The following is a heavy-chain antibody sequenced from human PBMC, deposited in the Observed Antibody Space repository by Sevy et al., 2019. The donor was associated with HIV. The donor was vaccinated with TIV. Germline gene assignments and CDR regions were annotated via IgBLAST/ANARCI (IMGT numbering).Heavy chain of an antibody. CDR3: ARRAVIAVAGYSGWFDP. CDR2: IDPSDSYT. V-gene: IGHV5-10-1*01. Sequence: GESLKISCKGSGYSFTIYWISWVRQMPGKGLEWMGRIDPSDSYTNSSPSFQGHVTISADKSISTAYLQWSSLKASDTAMYYCARRAVIAVAGYSGWFDPWGQGTLVTVSS. J-gene: IGHJ5*02. CDR1: GYSFTIYW. D-gene: IGHD6-19*01.